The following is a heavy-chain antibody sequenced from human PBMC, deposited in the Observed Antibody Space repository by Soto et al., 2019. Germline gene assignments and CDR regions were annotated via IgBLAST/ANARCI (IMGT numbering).Heavy chain of an antibody. V-gene: IGHV3-21*01. CDR1: GFTFSSYS. J-gene: IGHJ4*02. CDR2: ISSSSSYI. Sequence: GGSLRLSCAASGFTFSSYSMNWVRQAPGKGLEWVSSISSSSSYIYYADSVKGRFTISRDNAKNSLYLQMNSLRAEDTAVYYCASAPESYPLYFDYWGQGTLVTVSS. CDR3: ASAPESYPLYFDY. D-gene: IGHD1-26*01.